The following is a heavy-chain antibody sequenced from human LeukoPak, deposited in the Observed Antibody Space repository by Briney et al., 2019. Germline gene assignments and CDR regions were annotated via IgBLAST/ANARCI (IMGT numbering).Heavy chain of an antibody. CDR3: ASGLATTDY. CDR1: GFTFSSYW. D-gene: IGHD5-12*01. Sequence: GGSLRLSCAASGFTFSSYWMHWVRQAAGKALVWVSLINGDGSTTRYADSVKGRFTISRDNAKNTLYLQMNRLRAEDTAVYYCASGLATTDYWGQGTLVTVSS. V-gene: IGHV3-74*01. CDR2: INGDGSTT. J-gene: IGHJ4*02.